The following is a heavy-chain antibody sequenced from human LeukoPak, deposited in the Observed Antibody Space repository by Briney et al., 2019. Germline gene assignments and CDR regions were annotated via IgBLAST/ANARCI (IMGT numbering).Heavy chain of an antibody. J-gene: IGHJ4*02. V-gene: IGHV4-38-2*02. D-gene: IGHD4-17*01. CDR1: GYSISSGYY. CDR2: IYHSGST. Sequence: SETLSLTCTVSGYSISSGYYWGWIRQPPGKGLEWIGSIYHSGSTYYNPSLKSRVTISVDTSKNQFSLKLSSVTAADTAVYYCARVGTVTTLIDYWGQGTLVTVSS. CDR3: ARVGTVTTLIDY.